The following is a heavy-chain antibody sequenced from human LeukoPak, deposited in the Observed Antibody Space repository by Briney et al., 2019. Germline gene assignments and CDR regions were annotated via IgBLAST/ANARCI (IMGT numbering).Heavy chain of an antibody. CDR2: IYSGVPT. J-gene: IGHJ4*02. CDR3: VQTTGWPGFDY. V-gene: IGHV4-4*09. Sequence: SETLSLTCTTSGVSISRFYWSWVRQPPGKGLEWIGNIYSGVPTYFNPSLKSRVIISVDTSKNQFSLNLTSVTAADTAMYYCVQTTGWPGFDYWGQGILVAVSS. D-gene: IGHD1-1*01. CDR1: GVSISRFY.